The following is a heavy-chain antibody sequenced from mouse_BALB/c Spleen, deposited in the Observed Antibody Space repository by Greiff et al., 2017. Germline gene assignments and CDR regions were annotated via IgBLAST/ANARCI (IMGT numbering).Heavy chain of an antibody. CDR2: INSNGGST. D-gene: IGHD2-10*02. CDR3: ARLYGFDY. CDR1: GFTFSSYY. V-gene: IGHV5-6-2*01. J-gene: IGHJ2*01. Sequence: EVQLVESGGGLVKLGGSLKLSCAASGFTFSSYYMSWVRQTPEKRLELVAAINSNGGSTYYPDTVKGRFTISRDNAKNTLYLQMSSLKSEDTALYYCARLYGFDYWGQGTTLTVSS.